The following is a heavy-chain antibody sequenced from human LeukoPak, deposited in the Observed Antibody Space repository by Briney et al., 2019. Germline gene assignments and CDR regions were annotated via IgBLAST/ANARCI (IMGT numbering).Heavy chain of an antibody. CDR1: GFTFSSYS. Sequence: TGGSLRLSCAASGFTFSSYSMNWVRQAPGKGLEWVSSISSSSSYIYYADSVKGRFTISRDNAMNSLYLQMNSLRAEDTAVYYCARDGNYDFWSGYVTYYYYYMDVWGKGTTVTVSS. J-gene: IGHJ6*03. D-gene: IGHD3-3*01. CDR2: ISSSSSYI. CDR3: ARDGNYDFWSGYVTYYYYYMDV. V-gene: IGHV3-21*01.